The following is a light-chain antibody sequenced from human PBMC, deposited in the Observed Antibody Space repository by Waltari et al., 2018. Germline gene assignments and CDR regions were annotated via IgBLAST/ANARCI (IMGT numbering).Light chain of an antibody. CDR3: QSFDGSRTL. V-gene: IGLV1-40*01. Sequence: QSVLTQPPSVSAAPGRRVTISCTGDISNIGAGYDVHWYQQLPETSPKLLIYGNNNRPSGVPDRFSASRSGTSASLAITGLQAEDEAEYYCQSFDGSRTLFGGGTKLTVL. CDR1: ISNIGAGYD. CDR2: GNN. J-gene: IGLJ2*01.